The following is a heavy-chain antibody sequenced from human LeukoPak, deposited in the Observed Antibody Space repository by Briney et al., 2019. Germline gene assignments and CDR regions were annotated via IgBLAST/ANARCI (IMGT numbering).Heavy chain of an antibody. V-gene: IGHV1-2*02. CDR1: GYTFTGHY. CDR3: ARVGHTSGWDFDY. CDR2: INSNSGGT. D-gene: IGHD6-19*01. Sequence: ASVKVSCKAPGYTFTGHYIHWVRQAPGQGLEWMGFINSNSGGTNYAQRFQGRVTMTRDTSITTAYMELRRVTSDDTAVYYCARVGHTSGWDFDYWGQGTLVTVSS. J-gene: IGHJ4*02.